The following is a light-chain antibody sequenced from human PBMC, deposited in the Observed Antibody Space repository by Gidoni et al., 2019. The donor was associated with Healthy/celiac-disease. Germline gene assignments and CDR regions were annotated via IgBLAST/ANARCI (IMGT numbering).Light chain of an antibody. Sequence: MVMTQSPLSLHVTPGEPASISCRSSQSLLHSNGYNYLDWYLQKPGQSPQLLIYLGSNRASGVPDRFSGSGSGTDFTLKISRVEAEDGGVYYCMQALQTPWTFGQGTKVEIK. J-gene: IGKJ1*01. V-gene: IGKV2-28*01. CDR2: LGS. CDR3: MQALQTPWT. CDR1: QSLLHSNGYNY.